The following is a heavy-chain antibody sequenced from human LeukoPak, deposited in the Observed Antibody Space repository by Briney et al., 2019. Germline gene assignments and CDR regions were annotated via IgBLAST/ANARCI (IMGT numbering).Heavy chain of an antibody. D-gene: IGHD2-15*01. J-gene: IGHJ4*02. CDR2: IYYSGST. CDR1: GGSISSYY. CDR3: ARSSRYCSGGSCYGY. Sequence: SETLSLTCTVSGGSISSYYWSWIRQPPGKGLEWIGYIYYSGSTNYNPSLKSRVTISVDTSKNQFSLKLSSVTAADTAVYYCARSSRYCSGGSCYGYWGQGTLVTVSS. V-gene: IGHV4-59*01.